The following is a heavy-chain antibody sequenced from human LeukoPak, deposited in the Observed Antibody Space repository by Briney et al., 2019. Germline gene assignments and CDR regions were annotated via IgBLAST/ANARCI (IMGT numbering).Heavy chain of an antibody. V-gene: IGHV1-8*01. CDR2: MNPNSGST. Sequence: GASVKVSCKASGYTFTSYDINWVRQATGQGLEWMGWMNPNSGSTDYAQKFQGRVTMTRNTSISTAYMELSSLRSEDTAVYYCARGGRSVRPYYDILTGDSPGRGDWFDPWGQGTLVTVSS. J-gene: IGHJ5*02. D-gene: IGHD3-9*01. CDR3: ARGGRSVRPYYDILTGDSPGRGDWFDP. CDR1: GYTFTSYD.